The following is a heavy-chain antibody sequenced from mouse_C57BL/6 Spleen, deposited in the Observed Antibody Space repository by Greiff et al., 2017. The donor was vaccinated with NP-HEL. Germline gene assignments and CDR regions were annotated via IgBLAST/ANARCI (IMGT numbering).Heavy chain of an antibody. Sequence: QVQLQQPGAELVRPGSSVKLSCKASGYTFTSYWMHWVKQRPIQGLEWIGNIDPSDSETHYNQKFKDKATLTVDKSSSTAYMQLSSLTSEDSAVYYCASNYGSSYGYFDVWGTGTTVTVSS. J-gene: IGHJ1*03. CDR1: GYTFTSYW. CDR3: ASNYGSSYGYFDV. CDR2: IDPSDSET. V-gene: IGHV1-52*01. D-gene: IGHD1-1*01.